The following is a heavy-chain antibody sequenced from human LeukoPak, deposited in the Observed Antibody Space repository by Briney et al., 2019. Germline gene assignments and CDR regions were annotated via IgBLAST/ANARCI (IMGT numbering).Heavy chain of an antibody. Sequence: GGSLRLSCAASGFTFSSYSMNWVRQAPGKGLEWVSSISSSSSYIYYADSVKGRFTISRDNAKNSLYLQMNGLRAEDTAVYYCAREYYYDSSGYYGWFDPWGQGTLVTVSS. V-gene: IGHV3-21*01. CDR2: ISSSSSYI. CDR1: GFTFSSYS. J-gene: IGHJ5*02. CDR3: AREYYYDSSGYYGWFDP. D-gene: IGHD3-22*01.